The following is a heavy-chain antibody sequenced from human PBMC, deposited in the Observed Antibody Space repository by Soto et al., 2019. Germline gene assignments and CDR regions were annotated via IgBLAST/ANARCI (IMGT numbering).Heavy chain of an antibody. CDR3: ARKGSSGYYNSYYYYGMDV. V-gene: IGHV4-31*03. Sequence: SETLSLTCTVSGGSISSGGYYWSWIRQHPGKGLEWIGYIYYSGSTYYNPSLKSRVTISVDTSKNQFSLKLSSVTAADTAVYYCARKGSSGYYNSYYYYGMDVWGQGTTVTVSS. CDR2: IYYSGST. J-gene: IGHJ6*02. D-gene: IGHD3-3*01. CDR1: GGSISSGGYY.